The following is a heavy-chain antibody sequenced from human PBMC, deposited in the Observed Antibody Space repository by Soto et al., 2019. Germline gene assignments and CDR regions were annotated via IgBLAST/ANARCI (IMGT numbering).Heavy chain of an antibody. CDR3: TRASSEWYLDY. D-gene: IGHD6-19*01. CDR1: GFTFNNYW. Sequence: EVQLVESGGGLVQPGGSLRLSCAASGFTFNNYWMHWVRQAPGKGLMWVSRINSDGGDTNYADSVKGRFTISRDNAKNTLYLRMNSLRAEDTAVYYCTRASSEWYLDYWGQGTLVTVSS. CDR2: INSDGGDT. V-gene: IGHV3-74*01. J-gene: IGHJ4*02.